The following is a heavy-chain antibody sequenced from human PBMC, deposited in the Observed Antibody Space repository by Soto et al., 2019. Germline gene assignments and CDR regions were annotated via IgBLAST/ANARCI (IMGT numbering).Heavy chain of an antibody. Sequence: SGPTLVNPTQTVTLTCTFSGFSLSTSGVVVGWIRQPPGKALEWLALIYWDDDKRYSPSLKSRLTITKDTSKNQVVLTMTNMDPVDTATYYCAHRRGGPRRVWFDPWGQGTLVTVS. D-gene: IGHD3-16*01. V-gene: IGHV2-5*02. CDR2: IYWDDDK. CDR1: GFSLSTSGVV. J-gene: IGHJ5*02. CDR3: AHRRGGPRRVWFDP.